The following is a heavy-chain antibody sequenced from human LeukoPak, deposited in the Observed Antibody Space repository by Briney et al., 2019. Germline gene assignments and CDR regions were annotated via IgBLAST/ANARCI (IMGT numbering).Heavy chain of an antibody. CDR2: INHSGST. CDR3: ARLGSKRNYYYYYYMDV. J-gene: IGHJ6*03. CDR1: GGSFSGYY. Sequence: SETLSLTCAVYGGSFSGYYWSWIRQPPGKGLEWIGEINHSGSTNYNPSLKSRVTVSVDTSKNQFSLKLSSVTAADTAVYYCARLGSKRNYYYYYYMDVWGKGTTVTVSS. D-gene: IGHD2-15*01. V-gene: IGHV4-34*01.